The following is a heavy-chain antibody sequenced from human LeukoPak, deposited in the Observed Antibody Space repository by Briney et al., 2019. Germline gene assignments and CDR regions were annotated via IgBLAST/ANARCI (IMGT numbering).Heavy chain of an antibody. D-gene: IGHD1-26*01. CDR3: AFEIGRSQGAFDI. Sequence: TGGSLRLSCAASAFIFSKYAMHWVRQTPGKGLEWVAAIWNDGSDENYADSVKGRFTISSDNSKNTLYLQMNSLRAEDTAVYYCAFEIGRSQGAFDIWGQGTMITVSS. V-gene: IGHV3-33*01. CDR2: IWNDGSDE. J-gene: IGHJ3*02. CDR1: AFIFSKYA.